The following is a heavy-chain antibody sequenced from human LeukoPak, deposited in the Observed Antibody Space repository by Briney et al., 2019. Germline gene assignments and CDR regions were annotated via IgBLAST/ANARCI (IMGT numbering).Heavy chain of an antibody. CDR2: INHSGST. CDR1: GGSFSGYY. CDR3: ARRVNSSGWYYYYYYMDV. Sequence: SETLSLTCAVYGGSFSGYYWSWIRQPPGKGLEWIGEINHSGSTNYNPSLKSRVTISVDTSKNQFSLKLSSVTAADTAVYYCARRVNSSGWYYYYYYMDVWGKGTTVTVSS. J-gene: IGHJ6*03. D-gene: IGHD6-19*01. V-gene: IGHV4-34*01.